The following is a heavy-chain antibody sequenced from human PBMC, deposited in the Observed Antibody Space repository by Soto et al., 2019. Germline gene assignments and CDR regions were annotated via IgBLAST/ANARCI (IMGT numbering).Heavy chain of an antibody. V-gene: IGHV1-69*13. J-gene: IGHJ6*02. CDR2: IIPIFGTA. CDR1: GGTFSSYA. D-gene: IGHD4-4*01. Sequence: SVKVSCKASGGTFSSYAISWVRQAPGQGLEWMGGIIPIFGTANYAQKFQGRVTITADESTSTAYMELSSLRSEDTAVYYCARGYDYSYGMDVWGQGXTVTVSS. CDR3: ARGYDYSYGMDV.